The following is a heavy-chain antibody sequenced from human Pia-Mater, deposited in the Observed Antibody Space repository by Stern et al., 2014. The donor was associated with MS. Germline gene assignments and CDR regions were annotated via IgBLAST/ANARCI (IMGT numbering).Heavy chain of an antibody. J-gene: IGHJ4*02. CDR1: GYTFTSHY. CDR2: INPSGDSA. D-gene: IGHD3/OR15-3a*01. Sequence: QVQLLQPGAEVKKPGASVKVSCKASGYTFTSHYMHWVRQAPGQGLEWVGIINPSGDSASYAQKFRGRVTMTRDTSTSTLYMELSSLRSEDTAVYYCASGTGSKRPAGNYWGQGTLVTVSS. V-gene: IGHV1-46*01. CDR3: ASGTGSKRPAGNY.